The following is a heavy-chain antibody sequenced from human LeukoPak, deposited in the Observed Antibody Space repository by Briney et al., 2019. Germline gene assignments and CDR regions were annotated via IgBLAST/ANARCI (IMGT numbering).Heavy chain of an antibody. V-gene: IGHV2-5*01. CDR2: IYWNDDK. Sequence: SGPTLVNPTQTLTLTCTFSGFSLSTSGVVVGWIRQPPGKALEWLALIYWNDDKRYSPSLKSRLTITKDTSKNQVVLTMTNMDPVDTATYYCAHRHGYGGYLNYFDYWGQGTLVTVSS. CDR3: AHRHGYGGYLNYFDY. D-gene: IGHD4-17*01. J-gene: IGHJ4*02. CDR1: GFSLSTSGVV.